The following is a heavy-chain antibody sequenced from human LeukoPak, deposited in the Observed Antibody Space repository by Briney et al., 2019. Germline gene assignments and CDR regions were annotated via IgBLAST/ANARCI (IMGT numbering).Heavy chain of an antibody. D-gene: IGHD6-19*01. V-gene: IGHV4-4*07. CDR1: GGSINGHY. CDR3: AREYGSGWDYFDY. CDR2: IYTSGTT. Sequence: SETLSLTCTVSGGSINGHYCSWIRQPAGKGLEWIGHIYTSGTTNYNPSLKSRVTMSVDTSKNQFSLKLSSVTAADTAVYYCAREYGSGWDYFDYWGQGTLVTVSS. J-gene: IGHJ4*02.